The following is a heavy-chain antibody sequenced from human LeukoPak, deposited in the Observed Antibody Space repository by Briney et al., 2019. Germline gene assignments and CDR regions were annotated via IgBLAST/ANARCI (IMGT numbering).Heavy chain of an antibody. CDR2: IYTSGST. J-gene: IGHJ3*02. Sequence: SQTLSLTCTVSGGSISSGSYYWSWIRQPAGKGLEWIGRIYTSGSTNYNPSLKSRVTISVDTSKNQISLKLSSVTAADTAVYYCARVGIAARGDAFDIWGQGTMVTVSS. CDR1: GGSISSGSYY. V-gene: IGHV4-61*02. CDR3: ARVGIAARGDAFDI. D-gene: IGHD6-6*01.